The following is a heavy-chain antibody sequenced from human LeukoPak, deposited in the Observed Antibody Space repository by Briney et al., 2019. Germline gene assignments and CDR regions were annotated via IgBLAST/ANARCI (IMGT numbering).Heavy chain of an antibody. Sequence: PGGSLRLSCAASGFTFSSYSMNWVRQAPGKGLEWVSSISSSSSYIYYADSVKGRFIISRDNAKNSVYLQMNSLRAEDTAVYYCARGVTVGTSDIWGQGTMVTVSS. D-gene: IGHD2-21*02. CDR2: ISSSSSYI. V-gene: IGHV3-21*06. J-gene: IGHJ3*02. CDR1: GFTFSSYS. CDR3: ARGVTVGTSDI.